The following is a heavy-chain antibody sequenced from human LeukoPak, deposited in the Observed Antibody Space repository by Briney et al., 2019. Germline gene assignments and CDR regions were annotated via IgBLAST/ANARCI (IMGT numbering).Heavy chain of an antibody. CDR2: IYHSGST. V-gene: IGHV4-30-2*01. CDR3: ATDTYDSSGYYYVAY. CDR1: GGSISSGGYS. Sequence: SETLSLTCAVSGGSISSGGYSWSWIRQPPGKGLEWIGYIYHSGSTYYNPSLKSRVTISVDRSKTQFSLKLSSVTAADTAVYYCATDTYDSSGYYYVAYWGQGTLVTVSS. J-gene: IGHJ4*02. D-gene: IGHD3-22*01.